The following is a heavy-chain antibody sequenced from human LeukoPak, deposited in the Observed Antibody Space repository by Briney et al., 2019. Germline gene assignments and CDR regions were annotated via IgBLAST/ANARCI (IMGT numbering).Heavy chain of an antibody. Sequence: GGSLRLSCAASGFTFSSYSMNWVRQAPGKGLEWVSGISGSGVSAYYGDSVKGRFTISRDNPKNTVYLQMDSLRAEDTAVYYCAKRRSGSSGWFPFDSWGQGTLVTVSS. V-gene: IGHV3-23*01. CDR2: ISGSGVSA. J-gene: IGHJ4*02. CDR3: AKRRSGSSGWFPFDS. D-gene: IGHD6-19*01. CDR1: GFTFSSYS.